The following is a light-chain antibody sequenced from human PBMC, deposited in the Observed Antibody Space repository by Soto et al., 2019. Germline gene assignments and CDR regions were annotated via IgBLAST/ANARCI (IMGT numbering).Light chain of an antibody. V-gene: IGKV1-27*01. CDR2: GAS. J-gene: IGKJ1*01. CDR3: QKYDSAPQA. Sequence: DIQMTQSPSSLSASVGDRVTITCRASQGIIDYLAWYQQKPGKSPKLLIYGASTLHSGVPSRFSGSGAGTDFSLTISSLQPEDVATYYCQKYDSAPQAFVPGTKVEVK. CDR1: QGIIDY.